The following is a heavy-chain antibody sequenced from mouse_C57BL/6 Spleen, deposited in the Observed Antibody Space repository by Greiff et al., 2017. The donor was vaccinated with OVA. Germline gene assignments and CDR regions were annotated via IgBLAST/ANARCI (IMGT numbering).Heavy chain of an antibody. J-gene: IGHJ2*01. CDR3: ARRGSNYDFDY. D-gene: IGHD2-5*01. Sequence: QVQLQQSGAELVMPGASVKLSCKASGYTFTSYWMHWVKQRPGQGLEWIGEIDPSDSYTNYNQKFKGKSTLTVDKSSSTAYMQLSSLTSEDSAVYYCARRGSNYDFDYWGQGTTLTVSS. CDR2: IDPSDSYT. V-gene: IGHV1-69*01. CDR1: GYTFTSYW.